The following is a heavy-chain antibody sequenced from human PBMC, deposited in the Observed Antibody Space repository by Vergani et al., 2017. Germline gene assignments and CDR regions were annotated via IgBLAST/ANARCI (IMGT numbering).Heavy chain of an antibody. CDR3: ARLYDFWSGPQGPQTGGFDP. CDR2: IYYSGST. D-gene: IGHD3-3*01. J-gene: IGHJ5*02. CDR1: GGSISSSSYY. Sequence: QLQLQESGPGLVKPSETLSLTCTVSGGSISSSSYYWGWIRQPPGQGLEWIGSIYYSGSTYYNPSLKIRVTISVDTSKNPFSLKLSSVTAADTAVYYCARLYDFWSGPQGPQTGGFDPWGQGTLVTVSS. V-gene: IGHV4-39*01.